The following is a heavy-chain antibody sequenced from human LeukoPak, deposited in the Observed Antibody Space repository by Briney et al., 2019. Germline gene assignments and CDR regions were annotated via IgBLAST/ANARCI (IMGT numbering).Heavy chain of an antibody. J-gene: IGHJ4*02. V-gene: IGHV4-4*07. D-gene: IGHD3-3*01. CDR3: ARSLCDFWSGYYPLGY. CDR2: IYTSGST. CDR1: GGSISSYY. Sequence: SETLSLTCTVSGGSISSYYWSWIRQPAGKGLEWIGRIYTSGSTNYNPSLKSRVTMSVDTSKNQFSLKLSSVTAADTAVYYCARSLCDFWSGYYPLGYWGQGTLVTVSS.